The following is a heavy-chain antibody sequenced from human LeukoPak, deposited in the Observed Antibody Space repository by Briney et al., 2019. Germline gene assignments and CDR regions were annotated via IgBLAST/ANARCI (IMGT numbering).Heavy chain of an antibody. D-gene: IGHD1-26*01. CDR1: GFNFSSYS. J-gene: IGHJ6*03. Sequence: GGSLRLSCAGSGFNFSSYSMSWVRQAPWKGLEFVSSISSSSSFIYYADSVKGRFTISRDNAKKSLSLQMNSLRAEDTAVYYCARDPYSGRYGDYYYYYMDVWGKGTTVTISS. CDR3: ARDPYSGRYGDYYYYYMDV. CDR2: ISSSSSFI. V-gene: IGHV3-21*01.